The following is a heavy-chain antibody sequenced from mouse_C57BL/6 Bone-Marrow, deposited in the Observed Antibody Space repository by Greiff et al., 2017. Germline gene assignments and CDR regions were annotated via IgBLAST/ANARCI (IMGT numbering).Heavy chain of an antibody. CDR3: GRVGTGVAHGYFYV. D-gene: IGHD1-1*01. CDR1: GFTFSDYY. J-gene: IGHJ1*03. Sequence: EVKLMESEGGLVQPGSSMKLSCTVSGFTFSDYYMAWVRQVPEKGIEWVANINYDGSSTYYLDSLKSGFIISRGNAKKILYLQMSSLKTEETATYYWGRVGTGVAHGYFYVWGTGTTVTVAS. V-gene: IGHV5-16*01. CDR2: INYDGSST.